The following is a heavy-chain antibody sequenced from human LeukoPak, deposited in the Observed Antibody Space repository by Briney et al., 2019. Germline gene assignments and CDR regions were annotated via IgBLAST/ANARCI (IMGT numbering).Heavy chain of an antibody. D-gene: IGHD3-22*01. CDR2: INAGNGNT. Sequence: ASVKVSCKASGYTFTSYAMHWVRQAPGQRLEWMGWINAGNGNTKYSQKFQGRVTITRDTSASTAYMELSSLRSEDTAVYYCARGRIEITMIVVVITTELDCWGQGTLVTVFS. J-gene: IGHJ4*02. V-gene: IGHV1-3*01. CDR1: GYTFTSYA. CDR3: ARGRIEITMIVVVITTELDC.